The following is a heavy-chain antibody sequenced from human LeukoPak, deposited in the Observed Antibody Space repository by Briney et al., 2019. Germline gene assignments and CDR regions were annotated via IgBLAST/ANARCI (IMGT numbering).Heavy chain of an antibody. CDR1: GLTFKIFA. J-gene: IGHJ4*02. D-gene: IGHD6-19*01. CDR3: TIDLMTGFSSGWHFAY. CDR2: SSGDEDSI. Sequence: GGSLRISCAASGLTFKIFAMSWLPPAPGKGLAWLAVSSGDEDSIHYADSVRGHFVISTDNSENTSYLHMHSLRAEDTAVYYCTIDLMTGFSSGWHFAYWGQGTLVTVSS. V-gene: IGHV3-23*01.